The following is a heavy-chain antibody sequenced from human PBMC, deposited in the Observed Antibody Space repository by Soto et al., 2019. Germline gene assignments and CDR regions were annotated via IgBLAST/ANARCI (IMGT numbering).Heavy chain of an antibody. J-gene: IGHJ4*02. CDR1: GGSISSYY. Sequence: QVQLRASGPGLVKPSETLSLTCTVSGGSISSYYWSWIRQPPGKGLEWIGYIYYSGSTNYNPSLKSRVTISVDTSKNQFSLKLSSVTAADTALYYCARTYGRNFDYWGQGTLVTVSS. CDR3: ARTYGRNFDY. CDR2: IYYSGST. V-gene: IGHV4-59*01. D-gene: IGHD3-10*01.